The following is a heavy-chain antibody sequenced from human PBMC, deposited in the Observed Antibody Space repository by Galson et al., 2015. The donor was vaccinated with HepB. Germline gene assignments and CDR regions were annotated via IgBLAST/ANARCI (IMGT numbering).Heavy chain of an antibody. CDR1: GYTFTSYG. V-gene: IGHV1-18*01. J-gene: IGHJ4*02. CDR2: ISAYNGNT. CDR3: ARAHTTYYYGSGSYRWADY. Sequence: QSGAEVKKPGASVKVSCKASGYTFTSYGISWVRQAPGQGLEWMGWISAYNGNTNYAQKLQGRVTMTTDTSTSTAYMELRSLRSDDTAVYYCARAHTTYYYGSGSYRWADYWGQGTLVTVSS. D-gene: IGHD3-10*01.